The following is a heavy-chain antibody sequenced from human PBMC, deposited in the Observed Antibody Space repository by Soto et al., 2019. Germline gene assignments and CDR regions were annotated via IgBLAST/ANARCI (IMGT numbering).Heavy chain of an antibody. J-gene: IGHJ4*02. Sequence: EVQLLESGGGLVQPGGSLRLSCAASGFTFSSYAMSWVRQAPGKGLEWVSAISGSGGSTYYADSVKGRFTISRDNSKNTLYLQMNSLRGEDTAIYYCAKVPKDIVVVVAASIEYYFDYWGQGALVTVSS. V-gene: IGHV3-23*01. CDR3: AKVPKDIVVVVAASIEYYFDY. CDR2: ISGSGGST. CDR1: GFTFSSYA. D-gene: IGHD2-15*01.